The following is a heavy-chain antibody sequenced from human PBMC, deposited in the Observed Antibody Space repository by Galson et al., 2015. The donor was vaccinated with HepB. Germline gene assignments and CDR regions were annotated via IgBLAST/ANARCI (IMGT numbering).Heavy chain of an antibody. CDR2: IYSGGST. V-gene: IGHV3-66*01. D-gene: IGHD6-13*01. Sequence: SLRLSCAASGFTVSSNYMSWVRQAPGKGLEWVSVIYSGGSTYYADSVKGRFTISRDNSKNTLYLQMNSLRAEDTAVYYCASMKLGYYFDYWGQGTLVTVSS. CDR3: ASMKLGYYFDY. J-gene: IGHJ4*02. CDR1: GFTVSSNY.